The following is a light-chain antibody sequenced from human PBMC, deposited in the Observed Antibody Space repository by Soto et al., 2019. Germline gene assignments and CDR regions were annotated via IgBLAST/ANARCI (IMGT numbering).Light chain of an antibody. J-gene: IGLJ3*02. CDR3: QSYDSSLSGWV. CDR1: SSKIGAGYD. Sequence: QSVLTQSPSVSGAPGQRVTISCTGSSSKIGAGYDVHWYQQLPGTAPKLLIYGNSNRPSGVPDRFSGSKTDTSASLAITGLQAEDEADYYCQSYDSSLSGWVFGGGTKLTVL. CDR2: GNS. V-gene: IGLV1-40*01.